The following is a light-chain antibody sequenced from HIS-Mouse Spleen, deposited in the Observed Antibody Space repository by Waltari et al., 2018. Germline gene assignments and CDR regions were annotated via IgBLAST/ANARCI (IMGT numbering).Light chain of an antibody. CDR3: AAWDDSLSGPV. CDR2: RNN. J-gene: IGLJ3*02. V-gene: IGLV1-47*01. Sequence: QSVLTQPPSASGTPGQRVTIPCSGRSSNIGSTYVYWYPQPPGTAPKLLIYRNNQRPSGVPDRFSGSKSGTSASLAISGLRSEDEADYYCAAWDDSLSGPVFGGGTKLTVL. CDR1: SSNIGSTY.